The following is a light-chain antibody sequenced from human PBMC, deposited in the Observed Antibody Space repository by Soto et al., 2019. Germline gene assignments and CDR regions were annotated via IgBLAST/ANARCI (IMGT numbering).Light chain of an antibody. Sequence: EIVMTQSPATLSVSPGERATLSCRASQSVSNNLAWYHQKPGQAPRLLIYGASTRATGIPARFSGSGSGTEFTLTISSLQSEDFAVYYSQQYNNWPRGTFGGGTKVEIK. CDR1: QSVSNN. V-gene: IGKV3-15*01. CDR3: QQYNNWPRGT. J-gene: IGKJ4*01. CDR2: GAS.